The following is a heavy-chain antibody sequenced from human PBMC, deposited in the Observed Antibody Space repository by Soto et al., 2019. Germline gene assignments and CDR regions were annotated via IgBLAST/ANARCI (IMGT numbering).Heavy chain of an antibody. D-gene: IGHD1-20*01. Sequence: QVQLVQSGEEVKKPGASVKVSCKASAFTFTMHWGRQAPGQSLEWMGWINVGNGRTKYSQKFQGRVTITRDKSASTGYRELSRLRSEDSAVYFSARDPVTTITEATYDLDVWGKGTTVTVSS. CDR3: ARDPVTTITEATYDLDV. CDR1: AFTFT. V-gene: IGHV1-3*01. CDR2: INVGNGRT. J-gene: IGHJ6*04.